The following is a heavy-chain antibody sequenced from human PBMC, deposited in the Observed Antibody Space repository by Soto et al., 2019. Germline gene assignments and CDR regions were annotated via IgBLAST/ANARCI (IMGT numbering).Heavy chain of an antibody. CDR3: ARHDLYHYGDYKFDY. Sequence: PSETLSLTCTVSGGSISSSSYYWGWIRQPPGKGLEWIGSIYYSGSTYYNPSLKSRVTISVDTSKNQFSLKLSSVTAADTAVYYCARHDLYHYGDYKFDYWGQATLVTVSS. V-gene: IGHV4-39*01. J-gene: IGHJ4*02. D-gene: IGHD4-17*01. CDR2: IYYSGST. CDR1: GGSISSSSYY.